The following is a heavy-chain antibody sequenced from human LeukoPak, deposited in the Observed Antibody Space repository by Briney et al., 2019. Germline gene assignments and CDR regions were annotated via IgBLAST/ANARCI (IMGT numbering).Heavy chain of an antibody. CDR2: LNPNIGAT. D-gene: IGHD5-12*01. J-gene: IGHJ4*02. Sequence: ASVKVSCEASGYTFTDYYLYWVRQAPGQGLECMGWLNPNIGATKYAQKFQGRVTMTRDTSINTAYMELRSLSSDDTAIYYCARTRENSGYDYFDSWGQGTLVTVSS. CDR1: GYTFTDYY. CDR3: ARTRENSGYDYFDS. V-gene: IGHV1-2*02.